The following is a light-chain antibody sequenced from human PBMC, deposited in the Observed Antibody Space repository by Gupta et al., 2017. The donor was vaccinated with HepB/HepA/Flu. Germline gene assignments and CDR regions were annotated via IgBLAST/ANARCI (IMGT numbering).Light chain of an antibody. V-gene: IGKV1-39*01. CDR1: QSISNY. J-gene: IGKJ1*01. CDR3: QQSDCTPWT. Sequence: DIQMTQSPSSLSASVGDRVSITCRASQSISNYLNWYQQKPGKAPKLLIYAASSLQSGVPSRFSGSGSGTDFTLSISSLQPEDSATDYCQQSDCTPWTCGQGTKVEIK. CDR2: AAS.